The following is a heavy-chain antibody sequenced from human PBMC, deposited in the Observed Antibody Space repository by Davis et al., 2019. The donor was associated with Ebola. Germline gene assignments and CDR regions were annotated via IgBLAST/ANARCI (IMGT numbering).Heavy chain of an antibody. V-gene: IGHV3-21*01. CDR1: GFTFSSYS. CDR2: ISSSSSYI. D-gene: IGHD5-24*01. J-gene: IGHJ4*02. Sequence: GESLKISCAASGFTFSSYSMNWVRQAPGKGLEWVSSISSSSSYIYYADSVKGRFTISRDNAKNSLYLQMNSLRAEDTAVYYCATNVWLQSDYWGQGTLVTVSS. CDR3: ATNVWLQSDY.